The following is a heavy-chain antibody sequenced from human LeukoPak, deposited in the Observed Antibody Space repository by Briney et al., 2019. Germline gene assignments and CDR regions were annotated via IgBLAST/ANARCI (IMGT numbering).Heavy chain of an antibody. Sequence: HAGGSLRLSCAASGFTFSSYAMSWVRQAPGKGLEWVSVIYSGGSTYYADSVKGRFTISRDNSKNTLYLQMNSLRAEDTAVYYCARLRPYSSSWSFFDYWGQGTLVTVSS. J-gene: IGHJ4*02. D-gene: IGHD6-13*01. CDR1: GFTFSSYA. V-gene: IGHV3-53*01. CDR3: ARLRPYSSSWSFFDY. CDR2: IYSGGST.